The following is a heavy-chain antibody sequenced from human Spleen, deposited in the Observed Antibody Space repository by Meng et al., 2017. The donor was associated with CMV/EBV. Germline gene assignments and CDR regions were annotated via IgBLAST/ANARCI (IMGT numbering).Heavy chain of an antibody. CDR2: INSDGSSA. CDR1: GFTFSSYW. D-gene: IGHD1-26*01. V-gene: IGHV3-74*01. J-gene: IGHJ4*02. Sequence: GESLKISCAASGFTFSSYWMHWVRQAPGKGLVWVSRINSDGSSASYADSVKGRFTISRDNAKNSLYLQMKSLRAEDTAVYYCASSMGRWEKFDYWGQGTLVTVSS. CDR3: ASSMGRWEKFDY.